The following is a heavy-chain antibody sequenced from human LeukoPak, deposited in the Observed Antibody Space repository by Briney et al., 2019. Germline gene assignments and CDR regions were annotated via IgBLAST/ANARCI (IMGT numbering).Heavy chain of an antibody. D-gene: IGHD6-19*01. Sequence: SGGSLRLSCAASGFTFSGYAMSWVRQAPGKGLEWVSSISGSGGTTYYAESVKGRFTISRDNSKNTLHLQMNSLRAEETAVYYCAKGLSSGWNLKGSDYWGQGTLVIVSS. J-gene: IGHJ4*02. CDR2: ISGSGGTT. CDR3: AKGLSSGWNLKGSDY. V-gene: IGHV3-23*01. CDR1: GFTFSGYA.